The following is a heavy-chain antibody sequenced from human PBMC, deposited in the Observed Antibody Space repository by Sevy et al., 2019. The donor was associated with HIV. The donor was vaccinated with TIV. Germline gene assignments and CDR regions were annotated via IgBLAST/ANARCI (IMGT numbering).Heavy chain of an antibody. J-gene: IGHJ4*02. CDR2: ISSSSSYI. CDR1: GFTFSSYS. Sequence: GGSLRLSCAASGFTFSSYSMNWVRQAPGKGLEWVSSISSSSSYIYYADSVKGRFIISRDNAKNSLYLQMDSLRAEDTAVYYCARCLVPAAIRSSEGGPFDYWGQGTLVTVSS. D-gene: IGHD2-2*01. V-gene: IGHV3-21*01. CDR3: ARCLVPAAIRSSEGGPFDY.